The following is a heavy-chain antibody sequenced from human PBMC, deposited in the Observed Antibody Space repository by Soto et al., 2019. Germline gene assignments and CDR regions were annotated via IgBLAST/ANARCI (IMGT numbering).Heavy chain of an antibody. Sequence: QVQLVQSGAEVKKPGASVKVSCKASGYTFTSYGISWVRQAPGQGLEWMGWISAYNGNTNYAQKLQGRVTMTTDTSTSTAYMELRSLRSDDTAVYYCARDRSPVFGDAVGWYFDLWGRGTLVTVSS. CDR1: GYTFTSYG. CDR2: ISAYNGNT. J-gene: IGHJ2*01. V-gene: IGHV1-18*01. D-gene: IGHD4-17*01. CDR3: ARDRSPVFGDAVGWYFDL.